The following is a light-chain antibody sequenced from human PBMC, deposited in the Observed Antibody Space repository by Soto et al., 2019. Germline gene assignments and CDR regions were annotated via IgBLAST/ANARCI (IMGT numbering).Light chain of an antibody. V-gene: IGKV3-11*01. CDR1: QSISSY. CDR2: DAS. Sequence: ESVFTQSPDTLSLSPGDIATLSCMASQSISSYLAWYQQKPGQSPRLLIYDASNRATGIPARFSGSGSGTDFTLTISSLEPEDFAVYYCQQRSDWPPLTFGQGTRLEIK. CDR3: QQRSDWPPLT. J-gene: IGKJ5*01.